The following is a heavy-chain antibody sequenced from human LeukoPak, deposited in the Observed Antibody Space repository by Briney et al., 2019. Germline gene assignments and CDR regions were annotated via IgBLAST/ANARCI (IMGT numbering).Heavy chain of an antibody. D-gene: IGHD2-21*02. CDR3: ATDRDNSDWQKRFDS. J-gene: IGHJ4*02. Sequence: PGGSLRLSCAASGFTFSTYWMNRYHQAPGKGLEWVGNINQDASEINYVDSVRGRFTISRDNAKNSLHLQMNSLRAEDTAVYYCATDRDNSDWQKRFDSWGQGTLVTVSS. CDR2: INQDASEI. V-gene: IGHV3-7*01. CDR1: GFTFSTYW.